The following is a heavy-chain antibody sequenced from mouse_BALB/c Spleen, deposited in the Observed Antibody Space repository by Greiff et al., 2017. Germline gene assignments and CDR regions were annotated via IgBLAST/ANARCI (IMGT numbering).Heavy chain of an antibody. J-gene: IGHJ4*01. V-gene: IGHV1-69*02. CDR3: ARSGNYDYDDAMDY. D-gene: IGHD2-4*01. Sequence: VQLQQPGAELVKPGAPVKLSCKASGYTFTSYWMNWVKQRPGRGLEWIGRIDPSDSETHYNQKFKDKATLTVDKSSSTAYIQLSSLTSEDSAVYYCARSGNYDYDDAMDYWGQGTSVTVSS. CDR1: GYTFTSYW. CDR2: IDPSDSET.